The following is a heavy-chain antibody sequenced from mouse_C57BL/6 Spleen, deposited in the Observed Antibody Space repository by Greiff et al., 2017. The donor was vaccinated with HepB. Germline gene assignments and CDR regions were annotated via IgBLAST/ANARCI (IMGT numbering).Heavy chain of an antibody. Sequence: QVQLQQSGAELARPGASVKLSCKASGYTFTSYGISWMKQRTGQGLEWIGEIYPRSGNTYYNEKFKGKATLTADKSSSTAYMELRSLTSEDSAVYFCARRLLLRFPFDYWGQGTTLTVSS. J-gene: IGHJ2*01. CDR2: IYPRSGNT. V-gene: IGHV1-81*01. D-gene: IGHD1-1*01. CDR1: GYTFTSYG. CDR3: ARRLLLRFPFDY.